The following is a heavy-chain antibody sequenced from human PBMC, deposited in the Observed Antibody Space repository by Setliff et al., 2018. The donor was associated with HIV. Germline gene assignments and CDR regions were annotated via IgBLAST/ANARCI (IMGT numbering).Heavy chain of an antibody. V-gene: IGHV4-61*01. CDR2: IYYSGST. Sequence: PSETLSLTCTVSGGSVSSSSSYWGWIRQPPGKGLEWIGYIYYSGSTNYNPSLKSRVTISVDTSKNQFSLKLTSVTAADTAVYYCARVGVDVVRHYYYYMDVWGKGTTVTVSS. J-gene: IGHJ6*03. CDR1: GGSVSSSSSY. D-gene: IGHD3-10*01. CDR3: ARVGVDVVRHYYYYMDV.